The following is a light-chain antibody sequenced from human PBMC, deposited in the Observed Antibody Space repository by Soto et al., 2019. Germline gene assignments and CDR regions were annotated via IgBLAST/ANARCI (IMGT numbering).Light chain of an antibody. V-gene: IGKV3-15*01. Sequence: EIVLTQSPGTLSLSPGERATLSCGASQSVSSSYLAWYQQKPGQAPRLLIYGASTRATGIPARFSGSGSGTEFTLTISSLQSEDFALYYCQQFKNWPQTFGQGTKVDIK. CDR3: QQFKNWPQT. J-gene: IGKJ1*01. CDR1: QSVSSSY. CDR2: GAS.